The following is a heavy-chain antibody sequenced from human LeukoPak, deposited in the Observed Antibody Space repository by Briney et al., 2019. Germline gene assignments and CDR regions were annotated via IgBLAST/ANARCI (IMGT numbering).Heavy chain of an antibody. CDR3: ARDALLRESEDLSFDY. Sequence: GGSLRLSCAASGFTFSSYSMNWVRQAPGKGLEWVSYISSSSSTIYYADSVKGRFTISRDNAKNSLYLQMNSLRAEDTAVYYCARDALLRESEDLSFDYWGQGTLVTVSS. V-gene: IGHV3-48*01. D-gene: IGHD3-22*01. CDR2: ISSSSSTI. CDR1: GFTFSSYS. J-gene: IGHJ4*02.